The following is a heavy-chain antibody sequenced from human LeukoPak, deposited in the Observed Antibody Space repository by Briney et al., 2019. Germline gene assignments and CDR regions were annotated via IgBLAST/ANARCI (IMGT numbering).Heavy chain of an antibody. J-gene: IGHJ5*02. V-gene: IGHV4-38-2*02. CDR1: GYSISSGYY. D-gene: IGHD3-10*01. Sequence: PSETLSLTCTVSGYSISSGYYWGWIRQAPGKGLEWIGSIYNSGSTYYNPSLKSRVTISVDMSKNQFSLKLSSVTAADTAVYYCARVTMVGGFDPWGQGTLVTVSS. CDR3: ARVTMVGGFDP. CDR2: IYNSGST.